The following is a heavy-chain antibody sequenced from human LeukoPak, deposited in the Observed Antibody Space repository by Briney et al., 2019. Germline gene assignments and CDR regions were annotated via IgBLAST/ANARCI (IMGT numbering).Heavy chain of an antibody. CDR2: ISSSSSYI. Sequence: AGGSLRLSCAASGFTFSSYSMNWVRQAPGKGLEWLSSISSSSSYIYYADSVKGRFTISRDNAKNSLYLQMNSLRAEDTAVYYCAREDSSGWYCNWGQGTLVTVSS. J-gene: IGHJ4*02. CDR3: AREDSSGWYCN. CDR1: GFTFSSYS. D-gene: IGHD6-19*01. V-gene: IGHV3-21*01.